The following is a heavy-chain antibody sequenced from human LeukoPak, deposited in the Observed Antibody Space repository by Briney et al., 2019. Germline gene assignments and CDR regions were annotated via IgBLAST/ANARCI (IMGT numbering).Heavy chain of an antibody. CDR1: GFSFSSYR. CDR2: ISGSGGST. Sequence: GGSLRLSCAASGFSFSSYRMNWVRQAPGKGLEWVSAISGSGGSTYYADSVKGRFTISRDNSKNTLYLQMNSLRAEDTAVYYCAKDLSPYDSSGYYYWGQGTLVTVSS. CDR3: AKDLSPYDSSGYYY. D-gene: IGHD3-22*01. J-gene: IGHJ4*02. V-gene: IGHV3-23*01.